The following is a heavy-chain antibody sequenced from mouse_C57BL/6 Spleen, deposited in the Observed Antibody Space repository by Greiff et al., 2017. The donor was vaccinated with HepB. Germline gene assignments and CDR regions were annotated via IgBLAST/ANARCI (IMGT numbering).Heavy chain of an antibody. CDR1: GYTFTSYW. CDR3: ARSTVVADFDV. J-gene: IGHJ1*03. V-gene: IGHV1-52*01. CDR2: IDPSDSET. Sequence: VKLQQPGAELVRPGSSVKLSCKASGYTFTSYWMHWVKQRPIQGLEWIGNIDPSDSETHYNQKFKDKATLTVDKSSSTAYMQLSSLTSEDSAVYYCARSTVVADFDVWGTGTTVTVSS. D-gene: IGHD1-1*01.